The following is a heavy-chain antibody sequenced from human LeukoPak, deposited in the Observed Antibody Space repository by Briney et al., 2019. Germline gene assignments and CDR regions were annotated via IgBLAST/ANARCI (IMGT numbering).Heavy chain of an antibody. CDR3: ARRGLEMASAPFDP. Sequence: ASVKGSCKASGYTFTSYYMHWVRQAPGQGLEWMGWIKPNSGGTNYAQKFQGRVTMTRDTSISTAYMELSRLRSDDTAVYYCARRGLEMASAPFDPWGQGTLVTVSS. V-gene: IGHV1-2*02. CDR2: IKPNSGGT. J-gene: IGHJ5*02. CDR1: GYTFTSYY. D-gene: IGHD5-24*01.